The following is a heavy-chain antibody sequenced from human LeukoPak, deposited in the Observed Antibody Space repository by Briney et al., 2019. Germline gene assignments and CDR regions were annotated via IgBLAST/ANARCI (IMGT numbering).Heavy chain of an antibody. D-gene: IGHD6-13*01. CDR1: GYTFTSYD. V-gene: IGHV1-8*01. J-gene: IGHJ5*02. Sequence: ASVKVSCKASGYTFTSYDINWVRQATGQGLEWMGWMNPNSGNTGYAQKFQGRVTMTRNTSISTAYMELSSLRSEDTAVYYCARGSSWYEAGWFDPWGQGTLVTVSS. CDR2: MNPNSGNT. CDR3: ARGSSWYEAGWFDP.